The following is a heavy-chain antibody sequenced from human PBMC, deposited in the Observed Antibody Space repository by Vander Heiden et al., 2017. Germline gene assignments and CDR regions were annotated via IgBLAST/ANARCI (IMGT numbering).Heavy chain of an antibody. J-gene: IGHJ4*02. CDR3: ARDRATIAATTPYYFDY. V-gene: IGHV1-46*01. CDR1: GYTFTSYY. CDR2: INPSGGST. Sequence: QVQLVQSGAEVKKPGASVKVSCKASGYTFTSYYRHWVRQAPGQGLEWMGIINPSGGSTSYAQKFQGRVTMTRDTSTSTVYMELSSLRSEDTAVYYCARDRATIAATTPYYFDYWGQGTLVTVSS. D-gene: IGHD5-12*01.